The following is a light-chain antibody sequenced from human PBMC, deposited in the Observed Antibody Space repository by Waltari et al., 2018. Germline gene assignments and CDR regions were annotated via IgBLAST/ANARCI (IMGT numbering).Light chain of an antibody. Sequence: QSVLTQPPSVSAAPGQKVTISCSGSSSNIANNYVSWYQQLPGAAPKLLIFDSDNRSLGIPDRFSGSKSGTSATLVITGLQIGDEADYYCGAWDNSLSGGVFGGGTKLTVL. CDR3: GAWDNSLSGGV. CDR2: DSD. CDR1: SSNIANNY. V-gene: IGLV1-51*01. J-gene: IGLJ2*01.